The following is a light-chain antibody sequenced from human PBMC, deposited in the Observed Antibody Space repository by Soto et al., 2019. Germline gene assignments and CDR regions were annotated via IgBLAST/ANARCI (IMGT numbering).Light chain of an antibody. Sequence: DIQMTQSPSTLSASVGDRVSITCRASQSISNWLAWYQQKPGKAPKLLISKASNLESGVPSRFSGSGSGTEFTLTISSLQPDDFATYYCQQYNSYRAFGPGTKVDI. V-gene: IGKV1-5*03. CDR3: QQYNSYRA. J-gene: IGKJ1*01. CDR1: QSISNW. CDR2: KAS.